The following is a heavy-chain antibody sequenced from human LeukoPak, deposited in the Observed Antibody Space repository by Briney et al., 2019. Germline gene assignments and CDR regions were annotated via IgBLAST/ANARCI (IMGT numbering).Heavy chain of an antibody. CDR2: IYYSGST. D-gene: IGHD6-13*01. J-gene: IGHJ4*02. V-gene: IGHV4-59*08. Sequence: SETLSLTCTVSGGSISSYYWSWIRQPPGKGLEWIGYIYYSGSTNYNPSLKSRVTISVDTSKNQFSLKLSSVTAADTAVYYCARYSSSWSLFDYWGQGTLVTVSS. CDR3: ARYSSSWSLFDY. CDR1: GGSISSYY.